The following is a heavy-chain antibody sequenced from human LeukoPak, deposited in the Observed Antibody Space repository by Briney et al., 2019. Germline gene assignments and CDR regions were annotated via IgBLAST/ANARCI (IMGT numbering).Heavy chain of an antibody. V-gene: IGHV4-39*01. D-gene: IGHD6-6*01. CDR3: ARHSSAARPNFDY. CDR1: GGSNSGSNYY. CDR2: IYYSGTT. J-gene: IGHJ4*02. Sequence: SETLPLTYTVYGGSNSGSNYYWGWIRQPPGKGLEWIGSIYYSGTTYYNPSLKSRVTISVDTSKNQFSLEVTSMTAADTAVYYCARHSSAARPNFDYWGQGTLVTVSS.